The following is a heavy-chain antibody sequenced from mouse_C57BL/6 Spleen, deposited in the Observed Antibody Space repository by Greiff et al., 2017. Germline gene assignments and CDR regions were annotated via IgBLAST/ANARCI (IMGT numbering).Heavy chain of an antibody. CDR2: ISDGGSYT. J-gene: IGHJ3*01. V-gene: IGHV5-4*01. CDR3: AAYGSSYGCAY. CDR1: GFTFSSYA. Sequence: EVQGVESGGGLVKPGGSLKLSCAASGFTFSSYAMSWVRQTPEKRLEWVATISDGGSYTYYPDNVKGRFTISRDNAKNNLYLQMSHLKTEDTAMYYCAAYGSSYGCAYWGQGTLVTVSA. D-gene: IGHD1-1*01.